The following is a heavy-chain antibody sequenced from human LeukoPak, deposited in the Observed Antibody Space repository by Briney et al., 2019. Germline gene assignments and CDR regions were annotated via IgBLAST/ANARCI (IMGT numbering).Heavy chain of an antibody. V-gene: IGHV3-23*01. D-gene: IGHD2-2*01. Sequence: GGSLRLTCTASGFTFSNHAMSWVRQAPGKALEWVSALSGSGGNTYYADSVKGRFTISRDNSKNTLYLQMNSLRAEDTAKYYCAKVASLCTSTSCVRGGFDYWGQGTLVTVSS. J-gene: IGHJ4*02. CDR2: LSGSGGNT. CDR1: GFTFSNHA. CDR3: AKVASLCTSTSCVRGGFDY.